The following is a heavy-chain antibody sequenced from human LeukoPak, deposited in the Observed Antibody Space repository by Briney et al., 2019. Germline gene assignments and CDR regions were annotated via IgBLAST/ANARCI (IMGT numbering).Heavy chain of an antibody. CDR2: IYDSGST. CDR1: GGSISSSSDY. Sequence: ASETLSLTCTVSGGSISSSSDYWGWIRQPAGKGLEWIGRIYDSGSTYSNSSLTSRVTISVDTSNNQYPLKLRSLTAADTAVYYCARRSAYYDSSGYYYLYYFDYWGQGTLVTVSS. D-gene: IGHD3-22*01. V-gene: IGHV4-39*01. J-gene: IGHJ4*02. CDR3: ARRSAYYDSSGYYYLYYFDY.